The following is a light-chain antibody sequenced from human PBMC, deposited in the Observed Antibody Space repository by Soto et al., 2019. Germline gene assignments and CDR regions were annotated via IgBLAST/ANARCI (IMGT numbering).Light chain of an antibody. J-gene: IGKJ1*01. CDR1: QSISSY. V-gene: IGKV1-39*01. Sequence: DIQMTQSPSSLSASVGDRVTITCRASQSISSYLNWYQQKPGKAPKLLIYAASSLQSGVPSRFSGSGSGADFTLTISSLQPEDFATYDCQQSYSTSWTFGQGTKV. CDR3: QQSYSTSWT. CDR2: AAS.